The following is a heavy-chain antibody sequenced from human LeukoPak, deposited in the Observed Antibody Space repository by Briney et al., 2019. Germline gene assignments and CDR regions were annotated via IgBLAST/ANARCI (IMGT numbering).Heavy chain of an antibody. CDR1: GFIFSDYY. Sequence: PGGSLRLSCAASGFIFSDYYMSWIRQAPGKGLEWVSYISSSSSYTNYADSVKGRFTISRDNAENSLFLQMDSLRAEDTALYYCARDSERRDGFSLYFFDYWGRGTLVTVSS. J-gene: IGHJ4*02. CDR3: ARDSERRDGFSLYFFDY. CDR2: ISSSSSYT. V-gene: IGHV3-11*06. D-gene: IGHD5-24*01.